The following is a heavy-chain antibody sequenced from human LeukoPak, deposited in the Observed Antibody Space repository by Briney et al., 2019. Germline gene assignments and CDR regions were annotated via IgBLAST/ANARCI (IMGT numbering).Heavy chain of an antibody. V-gene: IGHV1-2*02. J-gene: IGHJ5*02. CDR2: INPNSGGT. CDR1: GYSFTDYY. CDR3: ARADRPHGGPYLIGP. Sequence: ASVKVSCKTSGYSFTDYYMHWVRQAPGQGLEWMGWINPNSGGTSAAQKFQGRVTMTGDTSITTVYMEVSWLTSDDTAIYYCARADRPHGGPYLIGPWGQGTLVTVSS. D-gene: IGHD2-21*01.